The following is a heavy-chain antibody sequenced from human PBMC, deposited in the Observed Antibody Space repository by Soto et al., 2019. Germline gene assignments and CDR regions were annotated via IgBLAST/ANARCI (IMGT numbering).Heavy chain of an antibody. CDR2: IYNSGST. CDR1: GGSISSSSYY. D-gene: IGHD1-1*01. Sequence: SETLSLTCTVSGGSISSSSYYWGWIRQPPGKGLEWIGSIYNSGSTYYNPSLKSRVTISVDRSKNQFSLKLSSVNAADTAVYYCARGATGTTTHFDYWGQGTLVPVSS. J-gene: IGHJ4*02. V-gene: IGHV4-39*07. CDR3: ARGATGTTTHFDY.